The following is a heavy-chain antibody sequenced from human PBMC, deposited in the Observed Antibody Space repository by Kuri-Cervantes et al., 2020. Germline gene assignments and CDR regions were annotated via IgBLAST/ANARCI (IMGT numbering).Heavy chain of an antibody. J-gene: IGHJ5*02. CDR1: GFTFSSYA. CDR3: ARVLLKIPDYGGNWGWFDP. CDR2: ISYDGSNK. V-gene: IGHV3-30-3*01. D-gene: IGHD4-23*01. Sequence: SCRASGFTFSSYAMHWVRQAPGKGLEWVAVISYDGSNKYYADSVKGRFTISRDNSKNSLYLQMNSLRAEDTAVYYCARVLLKIPDYGGNWGWFDPWGQGTLVTVSS.